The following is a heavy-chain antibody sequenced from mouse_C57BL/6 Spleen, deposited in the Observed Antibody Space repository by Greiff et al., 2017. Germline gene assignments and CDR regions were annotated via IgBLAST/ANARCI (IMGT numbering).Heavy chain of an antibody. CDR2: IYPRSGNT. D-gene: IGHD4-1*01. Sequence: QVQLQQSGAELARPGASVKLSCKASGYTFTSYGISWVKQRTGQGLEWIGEIYPRSGNTYYNEKFKGKATLTADKSSSTAYMELRSLTSEDSAFYFCARSRRNWDAMDYWGQGTSVTVSS. CDR3: ARSRRNWDAMDY. V-gene: IGHV1-81*01. CDR1: GYTFTSYG. J-gene: IGHJ4*01.